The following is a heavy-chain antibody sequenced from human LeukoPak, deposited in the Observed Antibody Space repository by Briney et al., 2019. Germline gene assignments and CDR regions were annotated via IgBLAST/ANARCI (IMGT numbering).Heavy chain of an antibody. Sequence: GGSLRLSCAASGFTFSSYGMHWVRQAPGKGLEWVAVISYDGSNKYYADSVKGRFTISRDNSKNTPYLQMNSLRAEDTAVYYCAKDVVAATGVADYWGQGTLVTVSS. CDR2: ISYDGSNK. J-gene: IGHJ4*02. D-gene: IGHD2-15*01. V-gene: IGHV3-30*18. CDR1: GFTFSSYG. CDR3: AKDVVAATGVADY.